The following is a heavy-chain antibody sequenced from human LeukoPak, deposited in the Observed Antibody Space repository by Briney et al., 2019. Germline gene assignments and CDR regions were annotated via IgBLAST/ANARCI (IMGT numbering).Heavy chain of an antibody. J-gene: IGHJ4*02. CDR3: ARYCSGLCSEYHFDY. Sequence: PGGSLRLSCAASQFTFSYFRMNWVRQAPGKGLEWVANIKEDGSEKSYVDSVKGRFTISRDNAKNSLYLQMNNLRADDTAVYYCARYCSGLCSEYHFDYWGQGTLVTVSS. D-gene: IGHD2-15*01. V-gene: IGHV3-7*01. CDR1: QFTFSYFR. CDR2: IKEDGSEK.